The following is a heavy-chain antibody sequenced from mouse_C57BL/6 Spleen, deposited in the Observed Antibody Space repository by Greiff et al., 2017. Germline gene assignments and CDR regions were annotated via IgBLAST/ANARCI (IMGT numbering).Heavy chain of an antibody. D-gene: IGHD1-1*01. J-gene: IGHJ1*03. CDR2: IYPGDGDT. CDR3: AYGSSSWYFDV. CDR1: GYAFSSYW. V-gene: IGHV1-80*01. Sequence: QVQLQQSGAELVKPGASVKISCKASGYAFSSYWMNWVKQRPGKGLEWIGQIYPGDGDTNYTGKFKGKATLTADKSSSTAYMQLSSLTSEDSAVYFCAYGSSSWYFDVWGTGTTVTVSS.